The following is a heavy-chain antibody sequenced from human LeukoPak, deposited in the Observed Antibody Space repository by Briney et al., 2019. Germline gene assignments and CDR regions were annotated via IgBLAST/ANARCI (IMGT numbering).Heavy chain of an antibody. CDR1: GYTFTSYY. Sequence: ASVKVSCKASGYTFTSYYMHWVRQAPGQGLEWMGIINPSGGSTSYAQKFQGRATMTRDTSTSTVYMELSSLRSEDTAVYYCARSGVRYDSSGPFGYWGQGTLVTVSS. D-gene: IGHD3-22*01. V-gene: IGHV1-46*01. CDR3: ARSGVRYDSSGPFGY. J-gene: IGHJ4*02. CDR2: INPSGGST.